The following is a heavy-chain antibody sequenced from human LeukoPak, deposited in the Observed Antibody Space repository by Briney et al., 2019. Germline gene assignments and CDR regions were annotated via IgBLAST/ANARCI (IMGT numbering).Heavy chain of an antibody. CDR3: ARVSITMVRSRVFDAFDI. V-gene: IGHV4-4*07. Sequence: WETLSLTCTVSGGSISSYYWSWIRQPAGKGLEWIGRIYTSGSTNYNPSLNSRVTMSVDTSKNQFSLKLSSVTAADTAVYYCARVSITMVRSRVFDAFDIWGQGTMVTVSS. D-gene: IGHD3-10*01. J-gene: IGHJ3*02. CDR1: GGSISSYY. CDR2: IYTSGST.